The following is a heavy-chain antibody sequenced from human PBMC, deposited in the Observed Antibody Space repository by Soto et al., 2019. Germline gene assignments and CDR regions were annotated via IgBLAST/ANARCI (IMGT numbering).Heavy chain of an antibody. Sequence: SETLSLTCTVSGGSISSSSYYWGWIRQPPGKGLEWIGSIYYSGSTYYNPSLKSRVTISVDTSKNQFSLKLSSVTAADTAVYYCARHNCPGWWEPCQTYYFDYWGQGTLVTVSS. D-gene: IGHD1-26*01. CDR3: ARHNCPGWWEPCQTYYFDY. CDR2: IYYSGST. CDR1: GGSISSSSYY. J-gene: IGHJ4*02. V-gene: IGHV4-39*01.